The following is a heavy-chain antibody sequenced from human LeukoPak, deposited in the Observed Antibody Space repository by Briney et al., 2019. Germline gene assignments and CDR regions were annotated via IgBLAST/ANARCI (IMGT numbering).Heavy chain of an antibody. CDR3: ARAGHDYDSNGYPFSYYFDY. CDR1: GFIFCDYT. D-gene: IGHD3-22*01. J-gene: IGHJ4*02. V-gene: IGHV3-21*06. CDR2: ISSSSGYI. Sequence: PGGSLRLSCAASGFIFCDYTMSWVRQAPGKRLEWVSSISSSSGYIFYADSVKGRFTISRDNAKNTLYLQMNSLRAEDTAVFYCARAGHDYDSNGYPFSYYFDYWGQGTLVTVSS.